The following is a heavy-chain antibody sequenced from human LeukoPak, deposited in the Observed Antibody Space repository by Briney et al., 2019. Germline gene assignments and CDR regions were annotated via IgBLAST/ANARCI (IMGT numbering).Heavy chain of an antibody. CDR1: GFTLSNYW. J-gene: IGHJ4*02. Sequence: PGGSLGLSCAASGFTLSNYWMNWVRQAPGKGLEWVANIKEDGSDKYYVDSVKGRFSISKDNAKNSLYLQMNSLRAEDTAVYYCARDMGVLDSWGQGTLVTVSS. CDR3: ARDMGVLDS. V-gene: IGHV3-7*01. CDR2: IKEDGSDK. D-gene: IGHD1-26*01.